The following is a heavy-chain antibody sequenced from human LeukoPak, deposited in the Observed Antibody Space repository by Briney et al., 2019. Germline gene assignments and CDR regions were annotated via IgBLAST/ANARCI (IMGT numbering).Heavy chain of an antibody. V-gene: IGHV4-39*01. CDR3: ARQPYYDFWSGYYGLDV. CDR1: GGSISSSSYY. Sequence: SETLSLTCTVSGGSISSSSYYWGWIRQPPGKGLEWLGSIYYSGSTYYNPSLKSRVTISVDTSKNQFSLKLSSVTAADTAVYYCARQPYYDFWSGYYGLDVWGQGTTVTVSS. D-gene: IGHD3-3*01. J-gene: IGHJ6*02. CDR2: IYYSGST.